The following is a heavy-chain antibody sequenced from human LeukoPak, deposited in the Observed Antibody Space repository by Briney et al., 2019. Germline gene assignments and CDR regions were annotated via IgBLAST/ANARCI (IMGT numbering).Heavy chain of an antibody. J-gene: IGHJ4*02. CDR2: ISYDGSNK. D-gene: IGHD2-15*01. CDR1: GFTFSSYG. V-gene: IGHV3-30*03. CDR3: ARTKGYCSGGSCYIGY. Sequence: PGGSLRLSCAASGFTFSSYGIHWVRQAPGKGLEWVAVISYDGSNKNYADSVKGRFTVSRDNSKNTLYLQMNSLRAEDTAVYYCARTKGYCSGGSCYIGYWGQGTLVTVSS.